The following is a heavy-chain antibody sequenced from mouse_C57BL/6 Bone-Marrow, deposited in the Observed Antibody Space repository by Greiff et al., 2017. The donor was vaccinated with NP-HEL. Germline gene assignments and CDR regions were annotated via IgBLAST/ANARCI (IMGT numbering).Heavy chain of an antibody. CDR1: GYTFTSYW. J-gene: IGHJ4*01. V-gene: IGHV1-52*01. CDR2: IDPSDSET. CDR3: ARAPICTMDY. Sequence: QVQLQQPGAELVRPGSSVKLSCKASGYTFTSYWMHWVKQRPIQGLEWIGNIDPSDSETHYNQKFKDKATLTVDKSSSTAYMQLSSLTSEDSAVYDCARAPICTMDYGGQGTSVTVTA. D-gene: IGHD6-5*01.